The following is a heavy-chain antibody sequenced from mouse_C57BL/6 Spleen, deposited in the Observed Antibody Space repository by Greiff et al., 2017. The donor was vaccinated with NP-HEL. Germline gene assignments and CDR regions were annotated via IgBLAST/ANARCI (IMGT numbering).Heavy chain of an antibody. D-gene: IGHD1-1*01. Sequence: VHLVESGAELVRPGTSVKVSCKASGYAFTNYLIEWVKQRPGQGLEWIGVINPGSGGTNYNEKFKGKATLTADKSSSTAYMQLSSLTSEDSAVYFCARNHYYGSSYLFDYWGQGTTLTVSS. V-gene: IGHV1-54*01. CDR2: INPGSGGT. J-gene: IGHJ2*01. CDR3: ARNHYYGSSYLFDY. CDR1: GYAFTNYL.